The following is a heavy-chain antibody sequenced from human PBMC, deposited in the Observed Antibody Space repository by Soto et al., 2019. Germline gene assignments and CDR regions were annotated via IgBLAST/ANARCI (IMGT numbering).Heavy chain of an antibody. Sequence: QVQLVQSGAEVKKPGSSVKVSCKASGGTSRSLSITWVRQAPGQGLEWMGGITPLFGIPNYPQKFQGRLTITADKATGTAYWELSSLRSEDTAVYYCARDTHSAGGGFDTGGRGTLVTVSS. CDR1: GGTSRSLS. CDR3: ARDTHSAGGGFDT. D-gene: IGHD2-15*01. V-gene: IGHV1-69*17. CDR2: ITPLFGIP. J-gene: IGHJ5*02.